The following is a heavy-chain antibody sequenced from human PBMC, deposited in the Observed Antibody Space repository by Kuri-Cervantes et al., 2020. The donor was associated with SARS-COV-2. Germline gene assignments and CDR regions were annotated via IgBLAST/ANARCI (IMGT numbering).Heavy chain of an antibody. J-gene: IGHJ5*02. Sequence: ASVKVSCKASGYTFTGYYMHWVRQATGQGLEWMGWINPNSGGTNYAQKFQGRVTMTRDTSISTAYMELSRLRSDDTAVYYCASRGCSSTSCYTYWFDPWGQGTLVTVSS. CDR2: INPNSGGT. CDR3: ASRGCSSTSCYTYWFDP. CDR1: GYTFTGYY. D-gene: IGHD2-2*02. V-gene: IGHV1-2*02.